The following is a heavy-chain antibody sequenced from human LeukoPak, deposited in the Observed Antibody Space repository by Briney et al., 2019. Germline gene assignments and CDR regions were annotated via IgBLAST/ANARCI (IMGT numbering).Heavy chain of an antibody. J-gene: IGHJ5*02. Sequence: ASVKVSCKASGGTFSSYAISWVRQAPGQGLEWMGGIIPIFGTANYAQKFQGRVTITADESTSTAYMELSSLRSEDTAVYYCARVPSSSWSRGGNWFDPWGQGTLVTVSS. CDR1: GGTFSSYA. D-gene: IGHD6-13*01. CDR3: ARVPSSSWSRGGNWFDP. CDR2: IIPIFGTA. V-gene: IGHV1-69*13.